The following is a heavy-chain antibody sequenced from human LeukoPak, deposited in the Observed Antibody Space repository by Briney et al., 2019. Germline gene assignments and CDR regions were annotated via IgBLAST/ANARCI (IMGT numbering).Heavy chain of an antibody. Sequence: PGGSLRLSCAASGFIFRNYAMTWVRQAPGKGLEWVSAVSGVGGSTYYADSVKGRFTISRDNSKSTLYLQMNSLSAEDTAVYYCAKRTVGEVPPFDYWGQGTLVTVSS. V-gene: IGHV3-23*01. J-gene: IGHJ4*02. CDR1: GFIFRNYA. D-gene: IGHD3-16*01. CDR2: VSGVGGST. CDR3: AKRTVGEVPPFDY.